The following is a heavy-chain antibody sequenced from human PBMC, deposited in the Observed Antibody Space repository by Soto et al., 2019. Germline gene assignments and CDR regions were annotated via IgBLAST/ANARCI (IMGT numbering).Heavy chain of an antibody. CDR3: ARTFTGGDYVYYYYYGMDV. CDR1: GGSISSGGYY. D-gene: IGHD4-17*01. CDR2: IYYSGST. V-gene: IGHV4-31*03. Sequence: QVQLQESGPGLVKPSQTLSLTCTVSGGSISSGGYYWSWIRQHPGKGLEWIGYIYYSGSTYYNPSLKSRVTISVDTSKNQFSLKLSSVTAADTAVYYCARTFTGGDYVYYYYYGMDVWGQGTTVTVSS. J-gene: IGHJ6*02.